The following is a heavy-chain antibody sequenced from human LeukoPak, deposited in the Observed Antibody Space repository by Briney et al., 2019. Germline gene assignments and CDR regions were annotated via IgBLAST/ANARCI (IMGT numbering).Heavy chain of an antibody. V-gene: IGHV4-39*07. CDR3: ARASYSYDINGWVPFDY. D-gene: IGHD3-22*01. CDR2: IYYSGST. CDR1: GGSISSSSYY. Sequence: TPSETLSLTCTVSGGSISSSSYYWGWIRQPPGKGLEWIGSIYYSGSTNYNPSLKSRVTISGDTSKNQFSLRLSSVTAADTAVYYCARASYSYDINGWVPFDYWGQGTLVTVSS. J-gene: IGHJ4*02.